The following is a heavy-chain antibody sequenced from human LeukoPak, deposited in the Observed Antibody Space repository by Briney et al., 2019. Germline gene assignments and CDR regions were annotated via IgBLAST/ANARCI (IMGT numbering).Heavy chain of an antibody. CDR1: GGSLSGYY. J-gene: IGHJ4*02. CDR3: ARLISSRDY. V-gene: IGHV4-34*01. D-gene: IGHD3-16*01. Sequence: SETLSLTCAVYGGSLSGYYWSWIRQPPGKGLEWIGEINHSGSTNYNPSLKSRVTISVDTSKNQFSLKLSSVTAADTAVYYCARLISSRDYWGQGTLVTVSS. CDR2: INHSGST.